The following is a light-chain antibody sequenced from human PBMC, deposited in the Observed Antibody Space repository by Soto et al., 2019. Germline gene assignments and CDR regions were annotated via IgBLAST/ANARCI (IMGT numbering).Light chain of an antibody. Sequence: DIVMTQSPDSLAVSLGERATINCKSSQSVLYSSNNKNYLAWYQQKPGQPPKLLILWASTRESGVHDRFSGSGSGTDFTLTISSLQAEDVTVYYCQQYYIAPYTFGQGTKLEIK. CDR2: WAS. J-gene: IGKJ2*01. CDR1: QSVLYSSNNKNY. CDR3: QQYYIAPYT. V-gene: IGKV4-1*01.